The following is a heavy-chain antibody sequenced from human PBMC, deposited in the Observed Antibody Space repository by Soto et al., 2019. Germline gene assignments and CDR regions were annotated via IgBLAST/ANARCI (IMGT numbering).Heavy chain of an antibody. Sequence: QVQLVQSGAEVKKPGSSVKVSCKASGGTFSSYAISWVRQAPGQGLEWMGGIIPIFGTANYAQKFQGRVTIAADESKRTACMELSSLIYEETAVYYCARSRKNCSGGCCYSYYLDFCGQGTLVTVSS. CDR2: IIPIFGTA. J-gene: IGHJ4*02. D-gene: IGHD2-15*01. V-gene: IGHV1-69*01. CDR1: GGTFSSYA. CDR3: ARSRKNCSGGCCYSYYLDF.